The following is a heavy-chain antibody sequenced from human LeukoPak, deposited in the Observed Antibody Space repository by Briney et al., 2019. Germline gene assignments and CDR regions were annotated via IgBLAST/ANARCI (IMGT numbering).Heavy chain of an antibody. CDR1: GFTFSNYD. V-gene: IGHV3-21*01. Sequence: PGGSLRLSCAASGFTFSNYDMNWVRQSPGKGLEWVSSIDTDSTYIHYADSVKGRFTISRDNAKNSLYLQMNSLRAEDTAVYYCARDSSIAAQGDATDAFDIWGQGTMVTVSS. CDR2: IDTDSTYI. D-gene: IGHD6-6*01. CDR3: ARDSSIAAQGDATDAFDI. J-gene: IGHJ3*02.